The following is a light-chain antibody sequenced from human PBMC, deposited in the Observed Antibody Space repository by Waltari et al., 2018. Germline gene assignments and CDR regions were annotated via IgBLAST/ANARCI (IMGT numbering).Light chain of an antibody. V-gene: IGLV3-10*01. J-gene: IGLJ2*01. Sequence: SYELTQPPSVSVSPGQTARITCSGDSLPKQYVFWYQQKPGQAPVLVIYEDTERPPGIPERFSGSSSGTMATLTISGAQVEDEADYYCYSGDDSGNQEVFGGGTKLTVL. CDR1: SLPKQY. CDR2: EDT. CDR3: YSGDDSGNQEV.